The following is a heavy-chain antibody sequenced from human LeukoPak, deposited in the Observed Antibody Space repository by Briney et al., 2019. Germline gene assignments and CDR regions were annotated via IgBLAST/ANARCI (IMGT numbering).Heavy chain of an antibody. CDR3: ARERITMVRGVIVY. Sequence: ASVKVSCKASGYTFTSYGISWVRQAPGQGLEWMGWINPNSGGTNYAQKFQGRVTMTRDTSISTAYMELSRLRSDDTAVYYCARERITMVRGVIVYWGQGTLVTVSS. V-gene: IGHV1-2*02. D-gene: IGHD3-10*01. CDR2: INPNSGGT. CDR1: GYTFTSYG. J-gene: IGHJ4*02.